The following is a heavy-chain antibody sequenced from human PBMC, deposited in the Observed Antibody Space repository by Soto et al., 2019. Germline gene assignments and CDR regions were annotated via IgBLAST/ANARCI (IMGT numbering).Heavy chain of an antibody. V-gene: IGHV1-18*04. CDR1: GYRFTKYW. CDR3: AREGSRPYYYYGMDV. CDR2: ISAYNGNT. D-gene: IGHD1-26*01. J-gene: IGHJ6*02. Sequence: PGESLKISCEGSGYRFTKYWIGWVRQAPGQGLEWMGWISAYNGNTNYAQKLQGRVTMTTDTSTSTAYMELRSLRSDDTAVYYCAREGSRPYYYYGMDVWGQGTTVTVSS.